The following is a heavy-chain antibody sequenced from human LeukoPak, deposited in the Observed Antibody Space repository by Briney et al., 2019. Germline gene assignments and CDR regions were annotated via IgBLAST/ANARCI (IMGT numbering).Heavy chain of an antibody. Sequence: SVKVSCKASGGTFSSYAISWVRQAPGQGLEWMGGIIPIFGTANYAQKFQGRVTITADESTSTAYMELSSLRSEDTAVYYCARDCSGGSCYDVFDYWGQGTLVTVSS. CDR3: ARDCSGGSCYDVFDY. D-gene: IGHD2-15*01. J-gene: IGHJ4*02. CDR1: GGTFSSYA. CDR2: IIPIFGTA. V-gene: IGHV1-69*13.